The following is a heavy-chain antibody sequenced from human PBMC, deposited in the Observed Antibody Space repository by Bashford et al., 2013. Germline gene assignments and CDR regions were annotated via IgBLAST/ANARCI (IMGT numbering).Heavy chain of an antibody. J-gene: IGHJ4*02. Sequence: WVRQMPGKGLEWVGRIRSKTNTYATAYAASVKGRFTISRDDSQNTAYLQMNSLKTEDTAVYYCTSLYYDSSGYESLDYWGQGTPVTVSS. CDR2: IRSKTNTYAT. CDR3: TSLYYDSSGYESLDY. V-gene: IGHV3-73*01. D-gene: IGHD3-22*01.